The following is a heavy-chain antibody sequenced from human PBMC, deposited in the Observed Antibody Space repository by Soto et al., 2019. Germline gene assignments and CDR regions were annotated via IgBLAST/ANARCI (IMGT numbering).Heavy chain of an antibody. J-gene: IGHJ5*01. Sequence: GGSLRLSCAASGFNFSSYGMHWVRQAPGKGLEWVAVISYDGSNKYYADSVKGRFTISRDNSKNTLYLQMNSLRAEDTAVYYCAKDLGDSCSWANWFDTWGHGTLVTVSS. D-gene: IGHD6-13*01. CDR3: AKDLGDSCSWANWFDT. CDR1: GFNFSSYG. V-gene: IGHV3-30*18. CDR2: ISYDGSNK.